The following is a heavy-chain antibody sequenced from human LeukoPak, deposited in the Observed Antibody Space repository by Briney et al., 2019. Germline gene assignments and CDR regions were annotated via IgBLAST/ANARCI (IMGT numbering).Heavy chain of an antibody. CDR3: AKLLGGEPEIDY. J-gene: IGHJ4*02. CDR1: GFTFSSYA. V-gene: IGHV3-30-3*02. D-gene: IGHD1-14*01. CDR2: ISYDGSNK. Sequence: GGSLRLSCAASGFTFSSYAMHWVRQAPGKGLEWVAVISYDGSNKYYADSVKGRFTISRDNSKNTLYLQMNSLRAEDTAVYYCAKLLGGEPEIDYWGQGTLVTVSS.